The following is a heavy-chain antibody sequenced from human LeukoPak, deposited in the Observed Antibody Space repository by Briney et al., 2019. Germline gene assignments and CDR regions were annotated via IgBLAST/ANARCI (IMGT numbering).Heavy chain of an antibody. CDR3: ARARASYYYYMDV. V-gene: IGHV3-23*01. CDR2: ISGSGGST. CDR1: GFTFSSYA. Sequence: GGSLRLSCAASGFTFSSYAMSWVRQAPGKGLEWVSAISGSGGSTYYADSVKGRFTISRDNAKNSLYLQMNSLRAEDTAVYYCARARASYYYYMDVWGKGTTVTVSS. J-gene: IGHJ6*03.